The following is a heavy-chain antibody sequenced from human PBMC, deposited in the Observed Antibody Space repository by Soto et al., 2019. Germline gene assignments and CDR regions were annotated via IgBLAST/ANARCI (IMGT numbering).Heavy chain of an antibody. V-gene: IGHV4-39*01. J-gene: IGHJ4*02. CDR1: GASITSSSFY. CDR3: ARHVGDSSSFSGRYYFDS. D-gene: IGHD6-6*01. CDR2: IYYSGST. Sequence: QLQLQESGPGLVKPSETLSLTCTVSGASITSSSFYWGWIRQPPGKGLEWIASIYYSGSTFYNPSLKSRVTMSVDTPKNQFSLNLRSVAAADTAVYYCARHVGDSSSFSGRYYFDSWGQGTLVTVSS.